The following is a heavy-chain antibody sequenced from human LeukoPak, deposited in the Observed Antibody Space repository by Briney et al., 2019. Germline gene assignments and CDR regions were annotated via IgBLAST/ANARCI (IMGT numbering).Heavy chain of an antibody. CDR3: ARGITMVRGSYSVFDY. V-gene: IGHV4-34*01. Sequence: SETLSLTCAVYGGSFRGYYWSWIRQPPGKGLEWTGEINHSGSTNYNPSLKSRVTISVDTSKNQFSLKLSSVTAADTAVYYCARGITMVRGSYSVFDYWGQGTPVTVSS. CDR2: INHSGST. CDR1: GGSFRGYY. D-gene: IGHD3-10*01. J-gene: IGHJ4*02.